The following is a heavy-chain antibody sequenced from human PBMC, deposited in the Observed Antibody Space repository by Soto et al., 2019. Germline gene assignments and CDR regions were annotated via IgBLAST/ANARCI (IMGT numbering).Heavy chain of an antibody. Sequence: QVQLVASGGGVVQPGRSLRLSCAASGFTFSSYGMHWVRQAPGKGLEWVAVIWYDGSNKYYADSVKDRFTISRDNSKNTLYLQMNSLRAEDTAVYYCARDGAFGGVIVQYYFDYWGQGTPVTVSS. V-gene: IGHV3-33*01. J-gene: IGHJ4*02. CDR1: GFTFSSYG. CDR2: IWYDGSNK. CDR3: ARDGAFGGVIVQYYFDY. D-gene: IGHD3-16*02.